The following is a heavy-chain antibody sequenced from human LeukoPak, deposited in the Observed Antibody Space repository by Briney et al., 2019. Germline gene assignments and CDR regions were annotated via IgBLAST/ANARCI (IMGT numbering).Heavy chain of an antibody. J-gene: IGHJ4*02. Sequence: PSETLSLTCTVSGGSIDSSGYYWGWIRQPPGKGLEWIGTMYYSGSTYYNPSLKSRVTISVDTSKNQFALKVNSVTAADTAVYYCARHVSGWYYFDYWGQGTLVTVSS. V-gene: IGHV4-39*01. CDR3: ARHVSGWYYFDY. CDR1: GGSIDSSGYY. CDR2: MYYSGST. D-gene: IGHD6-19*01.